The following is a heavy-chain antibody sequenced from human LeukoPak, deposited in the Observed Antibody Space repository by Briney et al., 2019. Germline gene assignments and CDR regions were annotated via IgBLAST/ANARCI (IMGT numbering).Heavy chain of an antibody. J-gene: IGHJ4*02. Sequence: PSQTLSLTCTVSGRSLSSSSYYWGWIRQPPGKGLECIGSIYYSGCTYYNPSLKSRVTISVDTSKNQFSLKLSSVTAADTAVYYCARLGRMVRGVIHNFDYWGQGTLVTVSS. V-gene: IGHV4-39*01. CDR1: GRSLSSSSYY. D-gene: IGHD3-10*01. CDR2: IYYSGCT. CDR3: ARLGRMVRGVIHNFDY.